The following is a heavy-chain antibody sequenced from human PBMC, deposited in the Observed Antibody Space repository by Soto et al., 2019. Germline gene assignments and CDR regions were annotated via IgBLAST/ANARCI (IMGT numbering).Heavy chain of an antibody. CDR3: ARDRDLLGELFGFDH. Sequence: ASVKVSCKASGYTFTSYGISWVRQAPGQGLEWMGWISAYNGNTNYAQKLQGRVTTTTDTSKSTAYMELRSLRSDDKAVYYCARDRDLLGELFGFDHWGQGTLVTVSS. CDR2: ISAYNGNT. D-gene: IGHD3-10*01. V-gene: IGHV1-18*04. CDR1: GYTFTSYG. J-gene: IGHJ5*02.